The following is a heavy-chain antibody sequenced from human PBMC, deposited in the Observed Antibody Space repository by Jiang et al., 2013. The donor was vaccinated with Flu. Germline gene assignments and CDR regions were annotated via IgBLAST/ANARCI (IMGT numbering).Heavy chain of an antibody. D-gene: IGHD6-13*01. J-gene: IGHJ4*02. CDR2: TYYRSKWYN. Sequence: SVSSNSAAWNWIRQSPSRGLEWLGRTYYRSKWYNDYAVSVKSRITINPDTSKNQFSLQLNSVTPEDTAVYYCARETYAVRAGNHFDYWGQGTLVTVSS. CDR1: SVSSNSAA. V-gene: IGHV6-1*01. CDR3: ARETYAVRAGNHFDY.